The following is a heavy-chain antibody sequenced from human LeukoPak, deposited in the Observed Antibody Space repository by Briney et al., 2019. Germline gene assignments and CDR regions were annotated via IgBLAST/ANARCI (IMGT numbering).Heavy chain of an antibody. CDR1: GGSFSGYY. V-gene: IGHV4-34*01. J-gene: IGHJ4*02. D-gene: IGHD2-2*01. CDR2: INHSGST. Sequence: IPSETLSLTCAVYGGSFSGYYWSWIRQPPGKGLAWIGEINHSGSTNYNPSLKSRVTISVDTSKNQFSLKLSSVTAADTAVYYCAGGVVGWSSCALDYWGQGTLVTASS. CDR3: AGGVVGWSSCALDY.